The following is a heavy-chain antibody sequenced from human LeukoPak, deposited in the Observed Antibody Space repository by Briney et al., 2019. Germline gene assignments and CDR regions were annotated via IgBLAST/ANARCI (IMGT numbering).Heavy chain of an antibody. CDR3: ARDQGYSRV. CDR1: GFTFNTYS. J-gene: IGHJ4*02. D-gene: IGHD5-18*01. V-gene: IGHV3-21*01. CDR2: ITTSSSYI. Sequence: GGSLRLSCAASGFTFNTYSMTWVRQAPGKGLESVSTITTSSSYIYYADSVEGRFTISRDNAKSSLYLQMDSLRAEDTAVYYCARDQGYSRVWGQGTLVIVSS.